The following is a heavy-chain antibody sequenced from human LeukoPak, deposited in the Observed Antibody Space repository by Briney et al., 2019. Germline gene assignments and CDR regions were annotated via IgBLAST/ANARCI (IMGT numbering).Heavy chain of an antibody. CDR1: GGSLRSSSYY. Sequence: SETLSLTCTVSGGSLRSSSYYWTWIRQPPGKGLEWIGSIYYSGSTYYNPSLKSRVTISVDTSKNLFSLKLSSVTAADTAVYYCARHVGALVGATVDYWGQGTLVTVSS. CDR2: IYYSGST. J-gene: IGHJ4*02. D-gene: IGHD1-26*01. CDR3: ARHVGALVGATVDY. V-gene: IGHV4-39*01.